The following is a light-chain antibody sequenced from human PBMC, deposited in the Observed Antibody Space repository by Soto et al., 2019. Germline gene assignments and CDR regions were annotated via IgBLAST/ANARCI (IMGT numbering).Light chain of an antibody. CDR1: QSVSGN. CDR3: QQYNNWPRVT. CDR2: GAS. V-gene: IGKV3-15*01. Sequence: EIVMTQSPATLSVSPWERATLSCRASQSVSGNLAWYQQKPGQAPRLLIYGASTRATGIPARFSGSGSGTEFTLTISSLQSEDFADYYCQQYNNWPRVTFGQGTRLEI. J-gene: IGKJ5*01.